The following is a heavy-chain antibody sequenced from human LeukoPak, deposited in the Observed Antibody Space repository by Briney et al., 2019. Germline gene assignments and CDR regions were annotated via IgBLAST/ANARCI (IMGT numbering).Heavy chain of an antibody. D-gene: IGHD6-13*01. J-gene: IGHJ1*01. Sequence: ASVKVSRKASGYTFTGYGISWVRQAPGQGLEWMGWISAYNGNTNYAQKLQGRVTMTTDTSTSTAYMELRSLRSDDTAVYYCARANPINLRSASRSSWYEYFQHWGQGTLVTVSS. V-gene: IGHV1-18*01. CDR3: ARANPINLRSASRSSWYEYFQH. CDR1: GYTFTGYG. CDR2: ISAYNGNT.